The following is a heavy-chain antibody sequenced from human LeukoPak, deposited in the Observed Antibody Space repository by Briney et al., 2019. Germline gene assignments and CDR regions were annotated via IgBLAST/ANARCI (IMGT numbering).Heavy chain of an antibody. CDR1: GFTFSDYW. J-gene: IGHJ4*02. Sequence: PGGSLRLSCAASGFTFSDYWMTWVRQAPGKGLEWVAHIKQDGSEKYYVDSVKGRFTTSRDNAKNLLYLQMNSLRAEDTAVYSCARGWNYAFRFDYWGQGTMVTVSS. D-gene: IGHD1-7*01. CDR2: IKQDGSEK. CDR3: ARGWNYAFRFDY. V-gene: IGHV3-7*01.